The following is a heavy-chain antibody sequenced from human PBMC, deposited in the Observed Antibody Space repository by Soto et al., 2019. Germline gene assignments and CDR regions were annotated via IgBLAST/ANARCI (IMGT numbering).Heavy chain of an antibody. J-gene: IGHJ4*02. CDR3: ARASSSSSAIDY. V-gene: IGHV4-31*03. Sequence: QVQLQESGPGLVKPSQTLSLTCTVSGESISSGGYYWSWICQHPGKGLEWIGYIYDIGSAYYNPSLKSRVSISMDTSKNQFAMRLSSVTAADTAVYYCARASSSSSAIDYWGQGTLITVSS. D-gene: IGHD6-6*01. CDR2: IYDIGSA. CDR1: GESISSGGYY.